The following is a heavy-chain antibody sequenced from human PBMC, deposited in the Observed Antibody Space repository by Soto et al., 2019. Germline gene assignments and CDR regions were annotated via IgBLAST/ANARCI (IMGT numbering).Heavy chain of an antibody. CDR3: AQMDFDLYGMDV. CDR2: IYWDDAK. Sequence: QITLTESGPTLVKPTQTLTLTCTFSGISLTNSGVGVSWIRQPPGKALEWLAVIYWDDAKHFSPSQKSRLTITQDTSKNQGVLTMTNMDSVDTATYFCAQMDFDLYGMDVWGQGTTVIVSS. V-gene: IGHV2-5*02. CDR1: GISLTNSGVG. J-gene: IGHJ6*02. D-gene: IGHD3-9*01.